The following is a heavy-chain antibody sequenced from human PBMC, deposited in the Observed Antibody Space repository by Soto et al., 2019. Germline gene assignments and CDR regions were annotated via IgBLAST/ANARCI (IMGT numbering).Heavy chain of an antibody. V-gene: IGHV3-23*01. CDR2: ISGSGGST. CDR1: GFTFRSYA. CDR3: AKSVPLSSGPGYFDY. J-gene: IGHJ4*02. Sequence: GGSLRLSCAASGFTFRSYAMGWVRQAPGKGLEWVSAISGSGGSTYYADSVKGRFTISRDNSKNTLYLQMNSLRAEDTAVYYCAKSVPLSSGPGYFDYWGQGTLVTVSS. D-gene: IGHD3-22*01.